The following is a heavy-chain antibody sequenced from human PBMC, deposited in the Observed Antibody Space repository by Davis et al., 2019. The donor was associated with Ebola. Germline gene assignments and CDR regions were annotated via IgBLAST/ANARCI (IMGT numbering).Heavy chain of an antibody. J-gene: IGHJ4*02. Sequence: SETLSLTCTVSGGSIISSSYYWSWIRQPPGKGLEWIGYIYYSGSTNYNPSLKSRVTISVDTSKNQFSLKLSSVTAADTAVYYCATNLYSGSFLDYWGQGTLVTVSS. D-gene: IGHD1-26*01. CDR1: GGSIISSSYY. V-gene: IGHV4-61*05. CDR3: ATNLYSGSFLDY. CDR2: IYYSGST.